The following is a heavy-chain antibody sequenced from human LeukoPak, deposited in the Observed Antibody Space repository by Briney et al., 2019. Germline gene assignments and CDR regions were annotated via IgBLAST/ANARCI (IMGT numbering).Heavy chain of an antibody. D-gene: IGHD5-12*01. Sequence: SVKVSCKTSGGTFNNYAISWVRPAPGQGLEWMGRVVPMFGIRNYPQTFRGRVNITADKATNTVYMELRSLRAEDTAIYYCATEPSRSYSFDHLDFWGLGTPVTVSS. V-gene: IGHV1-69*04. CDR1: GGTFNNYA. CDR3: ATEPSRSYSFDHLDF. CDR2: VVPMFGIR. J-gene: IGHJ4*02.